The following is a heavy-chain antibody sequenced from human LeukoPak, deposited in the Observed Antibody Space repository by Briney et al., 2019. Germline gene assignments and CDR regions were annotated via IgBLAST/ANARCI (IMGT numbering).Heavy chain of an antibody. V-gene: IGHV1-2*02. J-gene: IGHJ4*02. D-gene: IGHD2-21*01. CDR3: AREWDYYSV. CDR1: GYTFIDYY. CDR2: INPKNGDT. Sequence: ASVKVSCKASGYTFIDYYMHWVRQAPGQGLDWMGWINPKNGDTKYAQKFQGRVTMTRDTSINTVYMELSSLRSDDTAVYYCAREWDYYSVWGQGTMVSVSS.